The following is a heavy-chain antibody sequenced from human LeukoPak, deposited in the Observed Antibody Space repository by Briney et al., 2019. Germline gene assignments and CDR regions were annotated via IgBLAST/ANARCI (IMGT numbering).Heavy chain of an antibody. CDR2: IFPSGGEI. J-gene: IGHJ5*02. Sequence: GGSLRLSCAASGFTFSTFAMIWVRQPPGKGLEWVSSIFPSGGEIHYADSVRGRFTISRDNSKSTLSLQMNSLRAEDTAIYYCARDPLIRFGEFDWFDPWGQGTLVTVSS. CDR3: ARDPLIRFGEFDWFDP. CDR1: GFTFSTFA. V-gene: IGHV3-23*01. D-gene: IGHD3-10*01.